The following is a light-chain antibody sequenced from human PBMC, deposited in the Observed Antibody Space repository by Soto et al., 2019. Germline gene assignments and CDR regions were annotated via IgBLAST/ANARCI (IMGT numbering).Light chain of an antibody. CDR1: SGDVGAYDF. CDR3: VSFTVHYSYV. J-gene: IGLJ1*01. CDR2: DVS. V-gene: IGLV2-14*01. Sequence: QSALTQPASVSGSPGQSITISCTGTSGDVGAYDFVSWYQHHPGKAPRLVIYDVSRRPAGASDRFSGSKSGSTASLTISSLQDEDEADYYCVSFTVHYSYVFGTGTKVTV.